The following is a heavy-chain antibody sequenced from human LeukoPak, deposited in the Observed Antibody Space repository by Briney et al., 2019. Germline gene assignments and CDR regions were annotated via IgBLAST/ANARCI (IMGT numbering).Heavy chain of an antibody. CDR3: ARDFIRVPAARLPQYYYYYYMDV. CDR1: GFTFSSYS. CDR2: ISCSGCSK. J-gene: IGHJ6*03. D-gene: IGHD2-2*01. Sequence: GGSLRLSCASSGFTFSSYSMNGVRQARGKGLEGVSSISCSGCSKYYADSVKGRFTISRDHSKNTLHLQMNSLRAEDTSVYYCARDFIRVPAARLPQYYYYYYMDVGGKGTTVTVSS. V-gene: IGHV3-23*01.